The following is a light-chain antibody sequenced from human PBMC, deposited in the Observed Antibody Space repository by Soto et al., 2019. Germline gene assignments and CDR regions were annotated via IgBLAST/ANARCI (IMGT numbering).Light chain of an antibody. CDR1: RNINRK. CDR2: GAF. V-gene: IGKV3-15*01. J-gene: IGKJ4*01. CDR3: QQYYDYPPLT. Sequence: EIVMTQSPATLSVSPGERATLSCRASRNINRKLAWYQQKPDQAPRLLISGAFTRATGIPARFSGGGSGTEFTLTISSLQPEDFAVYFCQQYYDYPPLTFGGGTKVEIK.